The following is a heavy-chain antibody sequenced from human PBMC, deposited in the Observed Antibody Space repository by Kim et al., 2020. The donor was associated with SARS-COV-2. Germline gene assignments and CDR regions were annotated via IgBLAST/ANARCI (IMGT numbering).Heavy chain of an antibody. CDR3: ARGTESYGQTDYYDSSGYYPFDP. CDR1: GGTFSSYA. Sequence: SVKVSCKASGGTFSSYAISWVRQAPGQGLEWMGGIIPIFGTANYAQKFQGRVTITADESTSTAYMELSSLRSEDTAVYYCARGTESYGQTDYYDSSGYYPFDPWGQGTLVTVSS. J-gene: IGHJ5*02. D-gene: IGHD3-22*01. CDR2: IIPIFGTA. V-gene: IGHV1-69*13.